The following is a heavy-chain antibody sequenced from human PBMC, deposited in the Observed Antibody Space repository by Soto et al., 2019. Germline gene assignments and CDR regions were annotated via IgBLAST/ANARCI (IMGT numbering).Heavy chain of an antibody. J-gene: IGHJ4*02. CDR1: GFTFSSYN. V-gene: IGHV3-64*02. D-gene: IGHD2-15*01. CDR3: ARARCSSGQCYYFDY. CDR2: ISRSGDRT. Sequence: VQLVESGEGLVQPGGSLRLSCAASGFTFSSYNIYWIRQAPGKGLEFFSAISRSGDRTYYADSVKGRFTITRDNSKNTVWLQMGSLRAEDMAVYYCARARCSSGQCYYFDYWGRGALVSVSS.